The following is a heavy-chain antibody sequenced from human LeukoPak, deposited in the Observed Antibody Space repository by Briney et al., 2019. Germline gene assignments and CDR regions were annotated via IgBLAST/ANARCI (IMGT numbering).Heavy chain of an antibody. CDR3: ARHPAPRRVGTNFDH. CDR2: IYPGDSDT. CDR1: GYSFTSYW. V-gene: IGHV5-51*01. D-gene: IGHD1-7*01. J-gene: IGHJ4*02. Sequence: GESLKISCKGSGYSFTSYWIGWVRQMPGKGLEWMGIIYPGDSDTRYSPSFQGQVTISADKSISTAYLQWSSLKASDTAMYYCARHPAPRRVGTNFDHWGQGTLVTVSS.